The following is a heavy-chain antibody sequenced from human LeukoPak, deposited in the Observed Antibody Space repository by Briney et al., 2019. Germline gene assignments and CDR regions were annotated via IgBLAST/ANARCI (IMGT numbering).Heavy chain of an antibody. CDR2: IIPILGIA. Sequence: SVKVSCKASGGTFSSYAISWVRQAPGQGLEWMGRIIPILGIANYAQKFQGRVTITTDESTSTAYMELSSLRSEDTAVYYCARDRGGEGIVGILDYWGQGTLVTVSS. J-gene: IGHJ4*02. CDR1: GGTFSSYA. CDR3: ARDRGGEGIVGILDY. V-gene: IGHV1-69*04. D-gene: IGHD1-26*01.